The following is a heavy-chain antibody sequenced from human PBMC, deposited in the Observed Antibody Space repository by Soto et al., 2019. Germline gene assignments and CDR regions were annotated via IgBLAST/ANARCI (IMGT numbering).Heavy chain of an antibody. D-gene: IGHD1-26*01. CDR1: GLTFSNAW. J-gene: IGHJ6*02. V-gene: IGHV3-15*07. CDR3: GANSYHNGMDV. CDR2: ITSKTDGGTT. Sequence: EVQLVESGGGLVKPGGSLRLSCAASGLTFSNAWMNWVRQAPGKGLEWVGRITSKTDGGTTDYAAPVKVRFTISRDDSKNTLYLQMNSLKPEDTAVYYCGANSYHNGMDVWGQGTTVTVSS.